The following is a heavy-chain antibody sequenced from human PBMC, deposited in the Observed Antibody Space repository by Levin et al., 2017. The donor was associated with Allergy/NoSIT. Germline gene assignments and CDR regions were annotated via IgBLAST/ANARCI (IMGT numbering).Heavy chain of an antibody. Sequence: GASVKVSCKASGYTFNLYGITWVRQAPGQGLEWMGWISGHNGNTDYSQKFQGRVTMTTDTSTSTVYMELRSLRSDDTAVYYCAKVEYHDNSGYYGHWGQGTLVTVSS. D-gene: IGHD3-22*01. CDR2: ISGHNGNT. CDR1: GYTFNLYG. J-gene: IGHJ4*02. V-gene: IGHV1-18*01. CDR3: AKVEYHDNSGYYGH.